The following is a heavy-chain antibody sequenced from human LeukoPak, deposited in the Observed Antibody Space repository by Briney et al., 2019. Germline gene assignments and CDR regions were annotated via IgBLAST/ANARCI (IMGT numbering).Heavy chain of an antibody. CDR1: GFTFSSYS. CDR2: ISSSSSYI. D-gene: IGHD2-8*01. Sequence: GGSLRLSCAASGFTFSSYSMNWVRQAPGKGLEWVSSISSSSSYIYYADSVKGRFTISRDNAKNSLYLQTNSLRAEDMAVYYCARGYCTNGVCYLPWFDPWGQGTLVTVSS. CDR3: ARGYCTNGVCYLPWFDP. J-gene: IGHJ5*02. V-gene: IGHV3-21*01.